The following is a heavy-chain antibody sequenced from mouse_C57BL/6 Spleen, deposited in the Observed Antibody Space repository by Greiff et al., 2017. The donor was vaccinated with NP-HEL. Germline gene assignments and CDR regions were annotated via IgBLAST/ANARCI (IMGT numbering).Heavy chain of an antibody. Sequence: EVQRVESGGGLVKPGGSLKLSCAASGFTFSDYGMHWVRQAPEKGLEWVAYISSGSSTIYYADTVKGRFTISRDNAKNTLFLQMTSLRSEDTAMYYCARREDWFAYWGQGTLVTVSA. J-gene: IGHJ3*01. CDR3: ARREDWFAY. CDR2: ISSGSSTI. CDR1: GFTFSDYG. V-gene: IGHV5-17*01.